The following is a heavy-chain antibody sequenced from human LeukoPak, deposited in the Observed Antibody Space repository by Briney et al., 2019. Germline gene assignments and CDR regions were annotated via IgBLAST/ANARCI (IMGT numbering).Heavy chain of an antibody. CDR3: ARGVPGESVQYFDY. CDR2: IYYTGST. V-gene: IGHV4-59*01. Sequence: PSETLSLTCTVSGGSISSYYWSWIRQPPGKGLEWIGYIYYTGSTNYNPSLKSRVTISVDTSKNQFSLKLSSVTAADTAVYYCARGVPGESVQYFDYWGQGTLVTVSS. D-gene: IGHD3-16*01. CDR1: GGSISSYY. J-gene: IGHJ4*02.